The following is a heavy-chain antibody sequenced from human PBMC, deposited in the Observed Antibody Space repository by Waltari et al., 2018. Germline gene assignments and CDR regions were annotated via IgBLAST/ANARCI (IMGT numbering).Heavy chain of an antibody. D-gene: IGHD3-10*01. CDR1: GGSFSGYY. V-gene: IGHV4-34*01. CDR2: INHSGST. Sequence: QVQLQQWGAGLLKPSETLSLTCAVYGGSFSGYYWSWICQPPGKGLEWIGEINHSGSTNYNPSLKSRVTISVDTSKNQFSLKLSSVTAADTAVYYCAGGDRKGSGSYSIDYWGQGTLVTVSS. CDR3: AGGDRKGSGSYSIDY. J-gene: IGHJ4*02.